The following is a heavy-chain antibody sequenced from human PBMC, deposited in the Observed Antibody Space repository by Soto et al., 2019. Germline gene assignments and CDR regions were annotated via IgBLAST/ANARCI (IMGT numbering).Heavy chain of an antibody. CDR2: ISGSGSAT. CDR3: AKRSGFDSGLFDY. V-gene: IGHV3-23*01. Sequence: EVQLLESGGGLVQPGGSPRLSCAVSGLTFTKYAMSWVRQAPGKGLEWVSAISGSGSATHYADSVKGRFTISRDNFKNTVSLQMNSLRVEDTAIYFCAKRSGFDSGLFDYWGQGTLVTVSS. CDR1: GLTFTKYA. D-gene: IGHD5-12*01. J-gene: IGHJ4*02.